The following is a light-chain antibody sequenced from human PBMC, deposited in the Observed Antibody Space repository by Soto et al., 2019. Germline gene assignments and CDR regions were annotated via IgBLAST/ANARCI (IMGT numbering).Light chain of an antibody. J-gene: IGKJ5*01. CDR1: QGIGNS. CDR2: SAS. V-gene: IGKV1-27*01. CDR3: QKYNTVPAT. Sequence: DIQMTQSPPSLSASVGDRVTITCRASQGIGNSLSWYQQKPGTVPKLLIYSASTLQSGVPSRFSGSGSGTYFTLTINSLQPEDVAAYYCQKYNTVPATFGQGTRLEIK.